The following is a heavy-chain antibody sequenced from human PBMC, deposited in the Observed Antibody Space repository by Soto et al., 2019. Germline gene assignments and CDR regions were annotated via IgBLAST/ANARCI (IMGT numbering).Heavy chain of an antibody. J-gene: IGHJ5*02. CDR3: ARRFMSAGWLDP. CDR2: INAANGNT. CDR1: GYTFTSYA. V-gene: IGHV1-3*01. Sequence: QVQLVQSGAEVMRPGASVQVSCKASGYTFTSYAVHWVRQAPGQGLEWLGWINAANGNTEYFERFRGRVTITRDISASTVHMELTGLTSEDTAVYYWARRFMSAGWLDPWGQGTLVTVSS. D-gene: IGHD3-10*01.